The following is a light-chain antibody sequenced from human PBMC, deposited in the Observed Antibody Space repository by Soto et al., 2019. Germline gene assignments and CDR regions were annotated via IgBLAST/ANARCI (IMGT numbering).Light chain of an antibody. J-gene: IGKJ3*01. CDR1: QTVSSTY. V-gene: IGKV3-20*01. CDR3: QLYGTSPL. Sequence: EIVLTQSPVTLSLSPGESATLSCRASQTVSSTYLTWYQQRPGQAPRLLIYATSTRSTDVPDRFSGSGSGTDFTLTSSGLEPEDFAMYYCQLYGTSPLFGPGTKVDVK. CDR2: ATS.